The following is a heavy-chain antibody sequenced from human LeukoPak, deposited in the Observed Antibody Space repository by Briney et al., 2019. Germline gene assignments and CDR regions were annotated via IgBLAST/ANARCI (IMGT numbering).Heavy chain of an antibody. D-gene: IGHD6-19*01. J-gene: IGHJ5*02. CDR2: ICNDGSNK. V-gene: IGHV3-33*01. CDR1: GFTFSSYG. CDR3: ARDMAAVASSHWFDP. Sequence: PGGSLRLSCAASGFTFSSYGMHWVRQAPGKGLECVSVICNDGSNKYSADSVKGRFTITSDNSKNTLSLQMNSRRAEDTAVYFCARDMAAVASSHWFDPWGQGTLVTVSS.